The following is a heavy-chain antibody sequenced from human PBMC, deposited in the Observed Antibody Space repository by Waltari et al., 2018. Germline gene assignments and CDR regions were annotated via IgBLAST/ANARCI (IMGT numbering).Heavy chain of an antibody. CDR2: MHTRGST. J-gene: IGHJ6*03. Sequence: QVQLQESGPGLVKPSETLSLTCTVSGGSISSYYWSWIRQPAGKGLEGIGRMHTRGSTNDNPSLKSRITMSVDTSKNQFSLKLCSVTAADTAVYYCARGRPYYYYMDVWGKGTPVTISS. V-gene: IGHV4-4*07. CDR1: GGSISSYY. CDR3: ARGRPYYYYMDV.